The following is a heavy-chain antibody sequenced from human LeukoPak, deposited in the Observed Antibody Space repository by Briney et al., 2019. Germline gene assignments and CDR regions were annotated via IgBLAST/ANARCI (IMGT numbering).Heavy chain of an antibody. D-gene: IGHD6-19*01. CDR3: ARGLEPGIAVAGASGYFDY. CDR1: GGTFSSYA. J-gene: IGHJ4*02. CDR2: IIPIFGTA. Sequence: GASVTVSCKSSGGTFSSYAISWVRQAPGQGLEWMGGIIPIFGTANYAQKFQGRVTITTDESTSTAYMELSSLRSEDTAVYYCARGLEPGIAVAGASGYFDYWGQGTLVTVSS. V-gene: IGHV1-69*05.